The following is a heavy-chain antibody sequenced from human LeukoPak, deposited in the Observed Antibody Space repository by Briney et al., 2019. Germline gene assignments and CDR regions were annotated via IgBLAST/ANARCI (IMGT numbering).Heavy chain of an antibody. CDR1: GYTFTSYY. CDR3: ARADSGSPFDY. V-gene: IGHV1-18*04. Sequence: ASVKVSCKASGYTFTSYYMHWVRQAPGQGLEWMGWISAYNGNTNYAQKLQGRVTMTTDTSTSTAYMELRSLRSDDTAVYYCARADSGSPFDYWGQGTLVTVSS. D-gene: IGHD1-26*01. CDR2: ISAYNGNT. J-gene: IGHJ4*02.